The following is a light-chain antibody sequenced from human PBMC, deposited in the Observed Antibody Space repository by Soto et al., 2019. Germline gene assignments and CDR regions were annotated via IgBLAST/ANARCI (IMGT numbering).Light chain of an antibody. Sequence: QPALTQPASVSGSPGQSITISCTGTSNDVGNYIYVSWFQHHPGKAPKLLIYEVSYRPSGVSNRFSASKSGNTASLTISGLQAEDEADYYCTSYTSSSTPFVFGTGTKVTVL. CDR3: TSYTSSSTPFV. CDR1: SNDVGNYIY. V-gene: IGLV2-14*01. CDR2: EVS. J-gene: IGLJ1*01.